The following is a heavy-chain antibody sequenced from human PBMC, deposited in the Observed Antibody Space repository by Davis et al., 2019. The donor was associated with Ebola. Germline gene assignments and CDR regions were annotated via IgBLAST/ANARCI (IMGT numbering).Heavy chain of an antibody. V-gene: IGHV4-34*01. J-gene: IGHJ5*02. D-gene: IGHD1-26*01. CDR3: ARGIGSYSGWFDP. CDR2: INHSGST. CDR1: GGSLSGHY. Sequence: MPSETLSLTCAAYGGSLSGHYWSWIRQPPGKGLEWIGEINHSGSTNYNPSLKSRVTISVDTSKNQFSLKLSSVTAADTAVYYCARGIGSYSGWFDPWGQRTLVTVSS.